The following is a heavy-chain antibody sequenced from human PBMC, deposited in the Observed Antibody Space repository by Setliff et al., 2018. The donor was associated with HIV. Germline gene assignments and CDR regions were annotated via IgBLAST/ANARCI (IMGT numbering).Heavy chain of an antibody. CDR1: GESLAGSRYT. Sequence: SETLSLTYTVSGESLAGSRYTWGWVRQSQGQGLEWLGNLFHTGSSYFNPSLKSRLTMSVDTSKDQFSLSLISMTAADSAVYYCARLGDNSDWRSNYFFYYMDVWGKGVTVTVSS. D-gene: IGHD3-22*01. CDR2: LFHTGSS. J-gene: IGHJ6*03. V-gene: IGHV4-39*01. CDR3: ARLGDNSDWRSNYFFYYMDV.